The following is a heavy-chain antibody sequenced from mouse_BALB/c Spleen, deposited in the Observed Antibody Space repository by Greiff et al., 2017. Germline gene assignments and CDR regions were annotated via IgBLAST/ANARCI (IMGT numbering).Heavy chain of an antibody. Sequence: EVKLVESGGGLVKPGGSLKLSCAASGFAFSSYDMSWVRQTPEKRLEWVAYISSGGGSTYYPDTVKGRFTISRDNAKNTLYLQMSSLKSEDTAMYYCARHGDWDYFDYWGQGTTLTVSS. V-gene: IGHV5-12-1*01. CDR1: GFAFSSYD. J-gene: IGHJ2*01. CDR2: ISSGGGST. CDR3: ARHGDWDYFDY. D-gene: IGHD4-1*01.